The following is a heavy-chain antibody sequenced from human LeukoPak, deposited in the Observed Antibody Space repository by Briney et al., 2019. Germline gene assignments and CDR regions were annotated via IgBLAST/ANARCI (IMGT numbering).Heavy chain of an antibody. V-gene: IGHV1-18*01. D-gene: IGHD6-19*01. CDR1: GYTFTSYG. Sequence: WASVKVSCKASGYTFTSYGISWVRQAPGQGLEWMGWISAYNGNTNYAQKLQGRVTMTTDTSTSTAYMELRSLRSDDTAVYYCARDQDIAVAVSYGMDVWGQGTTVTVSS. CDR3: ARDQDIAVAVSYGMDV. CDR2: ISAYNGNT. J-gene: IGHJ6*02.